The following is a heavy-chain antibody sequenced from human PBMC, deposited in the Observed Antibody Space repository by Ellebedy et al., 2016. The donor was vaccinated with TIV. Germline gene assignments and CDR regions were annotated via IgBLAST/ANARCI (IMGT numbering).Heavy chain of an antibody. Sequence: MPSETLSLTCAVYAGSFSGYHSSWNRQLPGKGLEWIGEINHSGSTNYNPSLKRRVPISVDTSQNQFSLRLSSVTAADTAMYYCARGKDSSGNLFQHWGQGTLVTVSS. CDR1: AGSFSGYH. CDR2: INHSGST. D-gene: IGHD6-19*01. CDR3: ARGKDSSGNLFQH. V-gene: IGHV4-34*01. J-gene: IGHJ1*01.